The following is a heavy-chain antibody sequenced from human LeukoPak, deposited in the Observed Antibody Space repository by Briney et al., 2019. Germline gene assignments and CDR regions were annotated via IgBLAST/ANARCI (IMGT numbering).Heavy chain of an antibody. J-gene: IGHJ4*02. CDR2: IYYGGST. D-gene: IGHD1-1*01. V-gene: IGHV4-59*08. Sequence: SETLSLTCTVSGGSISSYYWSWIRQPPGKGLEWIGYIYYGGSTNYNPSLKSRVTTSVDTSKNQFSLKLSSVTAADTAVYYCARATWTNFYFDYWGQGALVTVSS. CDR1: GGSISSYY. CDR3: ARATWTNFYFDY.